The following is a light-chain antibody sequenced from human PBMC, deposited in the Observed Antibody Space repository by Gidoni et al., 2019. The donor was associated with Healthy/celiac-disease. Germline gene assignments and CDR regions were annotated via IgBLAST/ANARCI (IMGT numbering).Light chain of an antibody. Sequence: AIQMTQSPSSLSASVGDRVTITRRASQGIRNDLGWYQQKPGKAPKLLIYAASSLQSGVPSRFSGSGSGTDFTLTISSLQPEDFATYYCLQDYNYPPTFGQXTKLEIK. CDR3: LQDYNYPPT. J-gene: IGKJ2*01. V-gene: IGKV1-6*01. CDR2: AAS. CDR1: QGIRND.